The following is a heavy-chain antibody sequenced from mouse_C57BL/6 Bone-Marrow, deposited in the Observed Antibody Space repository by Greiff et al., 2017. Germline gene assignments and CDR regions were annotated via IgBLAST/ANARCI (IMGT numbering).Heavy chain of an antibody. Sequence: EVKLVESGGGLVKPGGSLKLSCAASGFTFSSYAMSWVRQTPEKRLEWVATISDGGSYTYYPDNVKDRFTISRYNAKNNLYLQMSHLKSEDTAMYYCARKDYGSSQFSYWGQGTLVTVSA. CDR3: ARKDYGSSQFSY. D-gene: IGHD1-1*01. CDR2: ISDGGSYT. CDR1: GFTFSSYA. J-gene: IGHJ3*01. V-gene: IGHV5-4*03.